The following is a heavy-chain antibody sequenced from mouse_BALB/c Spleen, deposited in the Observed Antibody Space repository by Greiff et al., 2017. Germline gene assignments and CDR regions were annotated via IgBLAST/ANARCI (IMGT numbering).Heavy chain of an antibody. CDR2: ILPGSGST. V-gene: IGHV1-9*01. J-gene: IGHJ1*01. D-gene: IGHD1-1*01. Sequence: QVQLKQSGAELMKPGASVKISCKATGYTFSSYWIEWVKQRPGHGLEWIGEILPGSGSTNYNEKFKGKATFTADTSSNTAYMQLSSLTSEDSAVYYCARDYGNWYFDVWGAGTTVTVSS. CDR1: GYTFSSYW. CDR3: ARDYGNWYFDV.